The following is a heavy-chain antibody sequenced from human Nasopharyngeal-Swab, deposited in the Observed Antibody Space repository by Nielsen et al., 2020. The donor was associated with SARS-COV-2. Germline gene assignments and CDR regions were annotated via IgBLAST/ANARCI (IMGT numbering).Heavy chain of an antibody. Sequence: GGSLRLSCAASGFTFSSYWMSWVRQAPGKGLEWVANIKQDGSEKYYVDSVKGRFTISRDNAKNSLYLQMNSLRAEDTAVYYCAKEGRLAVADGEGFDYWGQGTLVTVSS. D-gene: IGHD6-19*01. CDR3: AKEGRLAVADGEGFDY. V-gene: IGHV3-7*01. CDR2: IKQDGSEK. J-gene: IGHJ4*02. CDR1: GFTFSSYW.